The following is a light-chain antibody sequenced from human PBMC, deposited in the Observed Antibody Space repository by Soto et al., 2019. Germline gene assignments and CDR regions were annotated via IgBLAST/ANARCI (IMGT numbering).Light chain of an antibody. CDR1: SRDVGSYKY. V-gene: IGLV2-14*03. CDR3: SSYTTTFSYV. CDR2: DVN. J-gene: IGLJ1*01. Sequence: QSALTQPASVSGSPGQSITISCTGTSRDVGSYKYVSWYQQHPGKAPKLIIYDVNNRPSGISDRFSGSKSGNTASLTISGLQAEDEADYYCSSYTTTFSYVFGTGTKLT.